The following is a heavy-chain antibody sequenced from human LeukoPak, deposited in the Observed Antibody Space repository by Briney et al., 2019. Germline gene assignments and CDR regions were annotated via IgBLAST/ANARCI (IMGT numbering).Heavy chain of an antibody. CDR1: GYSISSGYY. CDR2: IYPSGST. Sequence: SETLSLTCAVSGYSISSGYYWGWIRQPPGEGLELIGNIYPSGSTYYNPSLNSRVTISVDTSKNQFSLKLTSVTAADTAVYYCARIDGYTYGYAAYWGQGTLVTVSS. V-gene: IGHV4-38-2*01. D-gene: IGHD5-18*01. CDR3: ARIDGYTYGYAAY. J-gene: IGHJ4*02.